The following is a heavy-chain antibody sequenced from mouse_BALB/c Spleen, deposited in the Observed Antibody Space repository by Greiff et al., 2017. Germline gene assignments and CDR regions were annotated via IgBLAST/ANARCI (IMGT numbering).Heavy chain of an antibody. CDR3: ARHEGTTATDALTY. J-gene: IGHJ3*01. D-gene: IGHD1-2*01. CDR2: ISNGGGST. Sequence: EVKLVESGGGLVQPGGSLKLSCAASGFTFSSYTMSWVRQTPEKRLEWVAYISNGGGSTYYPDTVKGRFTISRDNAKNTLYLQMSSLKSEDTAMYYCARHEGTTATDALTYWGQGTLVTVSA. CDR1: GFTFSSYT. V-gene: IGHV5-12-2*01.